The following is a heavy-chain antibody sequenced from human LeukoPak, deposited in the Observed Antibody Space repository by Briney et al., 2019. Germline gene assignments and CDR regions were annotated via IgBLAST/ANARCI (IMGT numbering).Heavy chain of an antibody. Sequence: PSETLSLTCTVSGGSISSYYWSWIRQPPGKGLEWIGYIYYSGSTNYNPSPKSRVTISVDTSKNQFSLKLSSVTAADTAVYYCARGAPNLGAPIQYFDYWGQGTLVTVSS. CDR3: ARGAPNLGAPIQYFDY. D-gene: IGHD1-26*01. CDR1: GGSISSYY. CDR2: IYYSGST. V-gene: IGHV4-59*01. J-gene: IGHJ4*02.